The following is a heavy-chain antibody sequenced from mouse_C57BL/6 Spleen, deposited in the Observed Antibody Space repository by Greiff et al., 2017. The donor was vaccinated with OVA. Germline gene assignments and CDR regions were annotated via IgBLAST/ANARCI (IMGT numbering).Heavy chain of an antibody. CDR3: ARGEGGRSPGYAMDY. CDR2: INPNNGGT. V-gene: IGHV1-22*01. J-gene: IGHJ4*01. D-gene: IGHD1-1*01. Sequence: EVQLQQSGPELVKPGASVKMSCKASGYTFTDYNMHWVKQSHGKSLEWIGYINPNNGGTSYNQKFKGKATLTVNKSSSTAYMELRSLTSEDSAVYYCARGEGGRSPGYAMDYWGQGTSVTVSS. CDR1: GYTFTDYN.